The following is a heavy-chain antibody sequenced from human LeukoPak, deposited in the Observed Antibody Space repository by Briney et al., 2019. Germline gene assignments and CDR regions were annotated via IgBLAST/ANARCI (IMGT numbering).Heavy chain of an antibody. D-gene: IGHD2-15*01. Sequence: GGSLGLSCVVSGFIFNNYDMSWVRQAPGKGLEWVSAISGSGGSTYYADSVKGRFTISRDNSKNTLYLQMNSLRVEDTAIYYCAKVTVTMAATGDYWGQGTLVTVSS. CDR3: AKVTVTMAATGDY. CDR2: ISGSGGST. V-gene: IGHV3-23*01. CDR1: GFIFNNYD. J-gene: IGHJ4*02.